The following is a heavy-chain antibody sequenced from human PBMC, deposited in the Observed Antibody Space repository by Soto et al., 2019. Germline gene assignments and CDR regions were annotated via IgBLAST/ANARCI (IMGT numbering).Heavy chain of an antibody. V-gene: IGHV3-23*01. CDR1: GFTFSSYA. D-gene: IGHD3-3*01. CDR3: EKDFWAGLFDY. Sequence: EVQLLESGGGLVQPGGSLRLSCAASGFTFSSYAMSWVRQAPGKGLEWVSAISGSGGSTYYAGSVKGRFTISRDNSKNALYLQMNSVRSEDTAVYYCEKDFWAGLFDYWGQGTLVTVSA. J-gene: IGHJ4*02. CDR2: ISGSGGST.